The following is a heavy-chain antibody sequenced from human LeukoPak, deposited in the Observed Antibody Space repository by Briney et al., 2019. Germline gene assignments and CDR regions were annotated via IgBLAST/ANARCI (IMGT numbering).Heavy chain of an antibody. CDR3: AREGATGTTSWFDS. V-gene: IGHV4-61*02. J-gene: IGHJ5*01. D-gene: IGHD1-7*01. CDR2: ISTKEST. CDR1: GDSINSGSFF. Sequence: PSETLSLTCTVSGDSINSGSFFWTWIRQSAGKGLEWIGRISTKESTNSNPTLKSRVTISADTSKNEFSLKLSSVTAADTAVYYCAREGATGTTSWFDSWGQGTLVTVSS.